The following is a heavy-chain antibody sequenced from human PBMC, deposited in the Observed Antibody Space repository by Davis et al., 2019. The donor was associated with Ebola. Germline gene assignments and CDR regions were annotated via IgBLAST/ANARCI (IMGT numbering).Heavy chain of an antibody. CDR3: ARRGGSSWPFDY. V-gene: IGHV4-34*01. J-gene: IGHJ4*02. CDR2: INHSGST. CDR1: GGSFSGYY. D-gene: IGHD6-13*01. Sequence: MPSETLSLTCAVYGGSFSGYYWSWIRQPPGKGLEWIGEINHSGSTNYNPSLKSRVTISVDTSKNQFSLKLSSVTAADTAVYYCARRGGSSWPFDYWGQGTLVTVSS.